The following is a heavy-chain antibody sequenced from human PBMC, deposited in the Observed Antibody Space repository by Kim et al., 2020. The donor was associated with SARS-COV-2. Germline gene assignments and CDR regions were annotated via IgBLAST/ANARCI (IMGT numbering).Heavy chain of an antibody. V-gene: IGHV5-51*01. CDR3: VRQAAAAGPYFDS. J-gene: IGHJ4*02. D-gene: IGHD6-13*01. Sequence: YSTSSQGQVTIPADKSISTAYLQWSSLKASDTAMYYCVRQAAAAGPYFDSWGQGTLVTVSS.